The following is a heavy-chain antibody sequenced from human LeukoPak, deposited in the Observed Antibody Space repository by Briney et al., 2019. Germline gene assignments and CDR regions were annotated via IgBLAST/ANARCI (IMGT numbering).Heavy chain of an antibody. CDR1: GYTFTTYT. V-gene: IGHV1-3*01. D-gene: IGHD2-21*02. J-gene: IGHJ4*02. CDR2: INAGNGNT. Sequence: ASVKVSCKASGYTFTTYTMHWVRQAPGQRLEWMGWINAGNGNTKYSQKFQGRVTIIRDTSASTAYMELRSLRSDDTAVYYCARELVVTARGVPDYWGQGTLVTVSS. CDR3: ARELVVTARGVPDY.